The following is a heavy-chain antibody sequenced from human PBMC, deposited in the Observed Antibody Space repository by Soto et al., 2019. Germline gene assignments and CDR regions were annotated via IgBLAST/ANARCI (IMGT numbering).Heavy chain of an antibody. D-gene: IGHD1-26*01. CDR2: ISGSGGST. V-gene: IGHV3-23*01. J-gene: IGHJ4*02. CDR1: GFTFSSYA. CDR3: AKDFWDFEGRYFDY. Sequence: GGSLRLSCAASGFTFSSYAMSWVRQAPGKGLEWVSAISGSGGSTYYADSVKGRFTISRDNSKNTLCLQMNSLRAEDTAVYYCAKDFWDFEGRYFDYWGQGTLVTVSS.